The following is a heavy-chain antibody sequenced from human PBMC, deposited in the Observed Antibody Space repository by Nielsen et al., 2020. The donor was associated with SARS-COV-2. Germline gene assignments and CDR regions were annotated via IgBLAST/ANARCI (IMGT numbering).Heavy chain of an antibody. CDR1: GFTFSRSW. CDR2: IKQDGSEK. V-gene: IGHV3-7*03. Sequence: GESLNISCAASGFTFSRSWMSWVRQAPGKGLAWVANIKQDGSEKYYVDSVKGRFTISRDNAKNSMYLQMNSLRVEDTAVYYCARESVTGTDAFDIWGQGAVVTVSS. J-gene: IGHJ3*02. D-gene: IGHD6-19*01. CDR3: ARESVTGTDAFDI.